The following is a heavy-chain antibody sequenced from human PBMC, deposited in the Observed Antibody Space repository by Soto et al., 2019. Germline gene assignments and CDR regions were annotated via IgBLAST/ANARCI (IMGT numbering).Heavy chain of an antibody. CDR1: GGSFSGYY. D-gene: IGHD3-10*01. CDR3: ARGLYYYGSGFYYYMDV. CDR2: INHSGST. V-gene: IGHV4-34*01. J-gene: IGHJ6*03. Sequence: SETLSLTCAVYGGSFSGYYWSWIRQPPGKGLEWIGEINHSGSTNYNPSLKSRVTISVDTSKNQFSLKLSSVTAADTAVYYCARGLYYYGSGFYYYMDVWGKGTTVTVSS.